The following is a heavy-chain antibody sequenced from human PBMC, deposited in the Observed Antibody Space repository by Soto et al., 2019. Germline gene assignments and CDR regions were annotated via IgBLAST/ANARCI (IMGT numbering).Heavy chain of an antibody. Sequence: QVQLQESGPGLVKPSQTLSLTCTVSGGSISSGDYYWSWIRQHPGKGLEWIGYIYYSGSTYYNPSLKSRVTISVDTSKNQFSLKLSSVTAADTAVYYCARWWSGSRQGFDPWGQGPLFTVSS. J-gene: IGHJ5*02. CDR2: IYYSGST. CDR1: GGSISSGDYY. D-gene: IGHD3-3*01. CDR3: ARWWSGSRQGFDP. V-gene: IGHV4-31*03.